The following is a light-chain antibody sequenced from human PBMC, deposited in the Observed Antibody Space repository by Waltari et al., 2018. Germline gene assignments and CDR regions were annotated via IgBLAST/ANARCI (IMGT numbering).Light chain of an antibody. J-gene: IGLJ3*02. CDR3: CAYAYTYWV. CDR1: SSDVGGYDY. V-gene: IGLV2-11*01. Sequence: QSALTQSRSVSGSPGPSFTISCTGTSSDVGGYDYVSWYQQHPGKAPKLVIYDVYKRPAAVPDRCSASKSGNTASLTISGLQADDEADYYCCAYAYTYWVFGGGTKVTGL. CDR2: DVY.